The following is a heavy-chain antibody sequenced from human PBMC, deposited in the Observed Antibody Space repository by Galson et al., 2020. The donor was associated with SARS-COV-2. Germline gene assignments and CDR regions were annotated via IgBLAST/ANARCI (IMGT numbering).Heavy chain of an antibody. CDR2: IYPGDSDT. CDR1: GYSFTSYW. CDR3: ARRSSGYSSGWYALYGMDV. D-gene: IGHD6-19*01. V-gene: IGHV5-51*01. Sequence: KIGESLKISCKGSGYSFTSYWIGWVRQMPGKGLEWMGIIYPGDSDTRYSPSFQGQVTISADKSISTAYLQWSSLKASDTAMYYCARRSSGYSSGWYALYGMDVWGQGTTVTVSS. J-gene: IGHJ6*02.